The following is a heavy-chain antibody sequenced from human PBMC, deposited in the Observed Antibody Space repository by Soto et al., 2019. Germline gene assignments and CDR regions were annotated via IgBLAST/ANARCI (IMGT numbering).Heavy chain of an antibody. CDR1: GFSLTTSGVG. CDR3: AHRPRRDWFHP. V-gene: IGHV2-5*02. Sequence: QITLKESGPTLVKPTQTLTLTCTFSGFSLTTSGVGVGWIRQPPGKAREWLALIYWDDDERYSPSLQRRLTITKDTAKDQVVHTMPTMDPVDPATFYCAHRPRRDWFHPWGQGTLVTVSS. CDR2: IYWDDDE. J-gene: IGHJ5*02.